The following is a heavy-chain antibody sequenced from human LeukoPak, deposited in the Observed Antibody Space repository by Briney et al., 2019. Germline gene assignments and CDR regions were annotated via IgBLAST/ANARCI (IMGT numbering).Heavy chain of an antibody. J-gene: IGHJ4*02. CDR2: IIPIFGTA. CDR1: GGTFSSYA. V-gene: IGHV1-69*06. CDR3: ARDRDHYYDSSGYSESGIDY. D-gene: IGHD3-22*01. Sequence: GASVKVSCKASGGTFSSYAISWVRQAPGQGLEWMGGIIPIFGTANYAQKFQGRVTITADKSTSTAYMELSSLRSEDTAVYYCARDRDHYYDSSGYSESGIDYWGQGTLVTVSS.